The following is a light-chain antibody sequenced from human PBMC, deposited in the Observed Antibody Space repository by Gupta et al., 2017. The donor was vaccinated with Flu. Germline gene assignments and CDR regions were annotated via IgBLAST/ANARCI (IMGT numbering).Light chain of an antibody. J-gene: IGKJ3*01. V-gene: IGKV1-33*01. CDR1: QDIKNH. Sequence: DIQMTQSPSSLSASVGDRVTITCQASQDIKNHLNWYQHKPGEAPKLLIFDGSNLEAGVPSRFSGSGSGTHFTFTISSLQPEDLATYYCQHENNFPRAFGHGTKVDFK. CDR2: DGS. CDR3: QHENNFPRA.